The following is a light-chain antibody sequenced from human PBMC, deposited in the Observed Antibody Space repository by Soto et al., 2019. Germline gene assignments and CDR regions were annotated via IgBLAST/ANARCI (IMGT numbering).Light chain of an antibody. CDR1: QSISSY. Sequence: DIQMAQSPSSLSASVGDRVTITCRASQSISSYVNWYQHKPGKAPKLLIYAASTLQSGVQSRFSGSGSRTDCTLPSSSLQPEDLATYYCQQSYSTPRMFGQGTKVEI. CDR3: QQSYSTPRM. J-gene: IGKJ1*01. CDR2: AAS. V-gene: IGKV1-39*01.